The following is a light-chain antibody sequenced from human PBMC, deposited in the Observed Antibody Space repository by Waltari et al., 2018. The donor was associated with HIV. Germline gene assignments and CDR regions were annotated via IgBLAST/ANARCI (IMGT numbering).Light chain of an antibody. V-gene: IGLV2-14*03. CDR1: KSDIGS. CDR2: DVT. Sequence: QSALTQPASVSGSPGQSITIACTATKSDIGSVSWYQQHPGKAPRLLIYDVTNRPSWVPSLFSGSNSAYTASLTISGLQAEDEADYYCSSYTDSDTHVIFGGGTRLT. J-gene: IGLJ2*01. CDR3: SSYTDSDTHVI.